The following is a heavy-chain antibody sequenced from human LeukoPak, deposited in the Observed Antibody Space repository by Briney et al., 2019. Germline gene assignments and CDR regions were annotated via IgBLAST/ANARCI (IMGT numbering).Heavy chain of an antibody. D-gene: IGHD3-10*01. J-gene: IGHJ6*04. CDR2: IIPISGTA. CDR1: GGTFSSYA. V-gene: IGHV1-69*06. CDR3: ASDTFGDNYYYGMDV. Sequence: SVKVSCKASGGTFSSYAISWVRQAPGQGLEWMGGIIPISGTANYAQKFQGRVTITADKSTSTAYMELSSLRSEDTAVYYCASDTFGDNYYYGMDVWGKGTTVTVSS.